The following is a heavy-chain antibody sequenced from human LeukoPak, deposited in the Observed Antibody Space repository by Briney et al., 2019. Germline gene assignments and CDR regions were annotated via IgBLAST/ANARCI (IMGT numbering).Heavy chain of an antibody. J-gene: IGHJ4*02. Sequence: GASVKVSCKASGYTFTSYYMHWVRQAPGQGLEWMGIINPSGGSTSYAQKFQGRVTMTRDTSTSTVHMELSSLRSEDTAVYYCARPPPDSSGYPLPLCYWGQGTLVTVSS. D-gene: IGHD3-22*01. V-gene: IGHV1-46*03. CDR2: INPSGGST. CDR3: ARPPPDSSGYPLPLCY. CDR1: GYTFTSYY.